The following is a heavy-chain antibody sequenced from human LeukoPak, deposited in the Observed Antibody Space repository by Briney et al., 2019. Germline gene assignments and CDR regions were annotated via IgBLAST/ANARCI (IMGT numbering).Heavy chain of an antibody. D-gene: IGHD3-3*01. Sequence: GGSLRLSCAASGFTFNSYWMTWVRQAPGKGLEWVASIKNDGSEIYYVDSVRGRYTISRDNTKNSLYLQMSSLGAEDTAVYYCATDRGWRTSGYYLYYFEYWGQGTLVTFSS. J-gene: IGHJ4*02. CDR2: IKNDGSEI. V-gene: IGHV3-7*01. CDR3: ATDRGWRTSGYYLYYFEY. CDR1: GFTFNSYW.